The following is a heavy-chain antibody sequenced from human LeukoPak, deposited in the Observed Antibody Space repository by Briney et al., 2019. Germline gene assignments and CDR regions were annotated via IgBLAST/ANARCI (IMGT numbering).Heavy chain of an antibody. CDR2: ISGSGGST. D-gene: IGHD1-1*01. CDR3: AKHNIDY. Sequence: GGSLRLSCAASTFIVSSSHMTWVRQTPGKGLEWVSAISGSGGSTYYADSVKGRFTISRDNSKNTLYLQMNSLRAEDTAVYYCAKHNIDYWGQGTLVTVSS. V-gene: IGHV3-23*01. J-gene: IGHJ4*02. CDR1: TFIVSSSH.